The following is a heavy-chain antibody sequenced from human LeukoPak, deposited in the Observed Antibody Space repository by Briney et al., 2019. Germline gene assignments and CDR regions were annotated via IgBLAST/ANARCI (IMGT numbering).Heavy chain of an antibody. CDR1: GYTFTSYY. CDR3: ARVGTYRYYDYVWGSYRFYYFDY. CDR2: INPSGGST. Sequence: ASVKVSCKASGYTFTSYYMHWVRQAPGQGLEWMGIINPSGGSTSYAQKFQGRVTMTRDTSTSTVYMELSSLRSEDTAVYYCARVGTYRYYDYVWGSYRFYYFDYWGQGTLVTVSS. V-gene: IGHV1-46*01. D-gene: IGHD3-16*02. J-gene: IGHJ4*02.